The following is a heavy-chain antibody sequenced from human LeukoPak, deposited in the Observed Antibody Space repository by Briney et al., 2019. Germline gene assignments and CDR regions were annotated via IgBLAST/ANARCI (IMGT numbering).Heavy chain of an antibody. D-gene: IGHD5-18*01. J-gene: IGHJ4*02. Sequence: SVKVSCKASGGTFSSYAISWVRQAPGQGLEWMGRIIPILGIANYAQKFQGRVTITADKSTSTAYMELSSLRSEDTAVYYCARAASGYSYGDYFDYWGQGTLVTVSS. CDR1: GGTFSSYA. CDR3: ARAASGYSYGDYFDY. CDR2: IIPILGIA. V-gene: IGHV1-69*04.